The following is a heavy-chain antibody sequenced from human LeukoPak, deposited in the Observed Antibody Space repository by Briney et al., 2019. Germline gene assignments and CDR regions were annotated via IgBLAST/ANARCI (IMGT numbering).Heavy chain of an antibody. CDR2: IYYSGST. CDR3: AREACSSTSCYLGSWFDP. CDR1: GGSISSSSYY. V-gene: IGHV4-39*07. D-gene: IGHD2-2*01. Sequence: SETLSLTCTVSGGSISSSSYYWGWIRQPPGKGLEWIGSIYYSGSTYYNPSLKSRVTISVDTSKNQFSLKLSSVTAADTAMYYCAREACSSTSCYLGSWFDPWGQGTLVTVSS. J-gene: IGHJ5*02.